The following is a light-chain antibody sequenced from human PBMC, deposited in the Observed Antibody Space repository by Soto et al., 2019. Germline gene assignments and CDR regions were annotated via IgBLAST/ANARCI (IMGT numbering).Light chain of an antibody. CDR3: SSYAGSNNLL. J-gene: IGLJ3*02. Sequence: QSVLTQPPSASGSPGQSVTISCTGTSNDVGAYNYVSWYQQHSGQAPKLLIFDVTKRPSGVPDRFSGSKSGNTASLTVSGLQAEDEADYYCSSYAGSNNLLFGGGTKVTVL. CDR1: SNDVGAYNY. CDR2: DVT. V-gene: IGLV2-8*01.